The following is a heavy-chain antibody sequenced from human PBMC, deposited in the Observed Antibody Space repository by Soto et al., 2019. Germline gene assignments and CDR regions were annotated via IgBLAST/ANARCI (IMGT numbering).Heavy chain of an antibody. CDR2: IYYSGST. J-gene: IGHJ4*02. V-gene: IGHV4-39*01. D-gene: IGHD6-13*01. CDR3: ARHPYSSSLYFDY. Sequence: SETLSLTCTVSGGSISSSSYYWGWIRQPPGKGLEWIGSIYYSGSTHYNPSLKSRVTISVDTSKNQFSLKLSSVTAADTAVYYCARHPYSSSLYFDYWGQGTLVTVSS. CDR1: GGSISSSSYY.